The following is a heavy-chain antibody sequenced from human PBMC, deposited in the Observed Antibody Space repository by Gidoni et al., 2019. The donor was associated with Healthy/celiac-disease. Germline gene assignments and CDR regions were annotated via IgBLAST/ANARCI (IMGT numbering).Heavy chain of an antibody. Sequence: QVQLVESGGGVVQPGRSLRLSCAASRFTFSTYGMHWVRQAPGKGLEWVAVISYDGSNKDYADSVKGRFTISRDNSKNTLYLQMNSLRGEDTAVYYCAKDLGTDFWSGYYTGPFDYWGQGTLVTVSS. V-gene: IGHV3-30*18. CDR3: AKDLGTDFWSGYYTGPFDY. CDR1: RFTFSTYG. J-gene: IGHJ4*02. CDR2: ISYDGSNK. D-gene: IGHD3-3*01.